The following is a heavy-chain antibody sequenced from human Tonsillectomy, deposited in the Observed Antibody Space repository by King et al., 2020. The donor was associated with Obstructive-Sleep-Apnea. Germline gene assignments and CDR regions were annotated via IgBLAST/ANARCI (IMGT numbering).Heavy chain of an antibody. D-gene: IGHD5-12*01. J-gene: IGHJ4*02. Sequence: QLQESGPGLVKPSETLSLTCTVSGGSISNYYWSWIRQPPGKGLEWIGYMYYSGNTNFNPSLKSRVTTSADTPKLQFSLRLSPVTAADTAVYYCARHRGVEDYGGYGDYFDYWGQGTLVTVSS. CDR2: MYYSGNT. V-gene: IGHV4-59*08. CDR1: GGSISNYY. CDR3: ARHRGVEDYGGYGDYFDY.